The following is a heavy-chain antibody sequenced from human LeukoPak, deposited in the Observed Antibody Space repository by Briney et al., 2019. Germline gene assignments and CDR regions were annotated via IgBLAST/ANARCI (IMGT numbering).Heavy chain of an antibody. Sequence: GGSLRLSCAASGSTFSNYGMHWVRQAPGKGLEWVAVISYDGSNKYYADSVKGRFTISRDNSKNTLYLQMNSLRAEDTAVYYCARDVAAKDAFDIWGQGTMVTVSS. V-gene: IGHV3-30*19. CDR2: ISYDGSNK. CDR1: GSTFSNYG. D-gene: IGHD2-15*01. J-gene: IGHJ3*02. CDR3: ARDVAAKDAFDI.